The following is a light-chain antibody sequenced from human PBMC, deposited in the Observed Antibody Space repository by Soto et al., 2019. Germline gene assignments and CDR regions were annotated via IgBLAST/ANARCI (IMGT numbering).Light chain of an antibody. Sequence: EIVLTQSPGTLSLSPGERATLSCRASQSVSSSYLAWYQQKPGQAPRLLIYGASNRATDIPDRFTGSGSGTDFTLTISRLEPEDFAVYYCQQYATSVLTFGGGTKVEIK. V-gene: IGKV3-20*01. J-gene: IGKJ4*01. CDR3: QQYATSVLT. CDR2: GAS. CDR1: QSVSSSY.